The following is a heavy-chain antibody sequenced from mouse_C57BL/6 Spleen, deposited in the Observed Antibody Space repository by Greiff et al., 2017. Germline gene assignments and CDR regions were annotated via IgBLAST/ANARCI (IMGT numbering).Heavy chain of an antibody. CDR3: TRDRGTTAFCF. D-gene: IGHD1-2*01. CDR2: ISSGGDYI. J-gene: IGHJ2*01. CDR1: GFTFSSYA. Sequence: EVHLVESGEGLVKPGGSLKLSCAASGFTFSSYAMSWVRQTPEKRLEWVAYISSGGDYIYYADTVKGRFTISRDNARNTLYLQMSSLKSEDTAMYYCTRDRGTTAFCFWGQGTTLTVSS. V-gene: IGHV5-9-1*02.